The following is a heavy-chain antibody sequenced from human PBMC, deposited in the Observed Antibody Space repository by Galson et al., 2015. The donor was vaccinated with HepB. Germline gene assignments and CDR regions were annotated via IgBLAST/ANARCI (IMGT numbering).Heavy chain of an antibody. Sequence: SLRLSCAASGFTFSDYYMSWIRQAPGKGLEWVSYISSSGSTIYYADSVKGRFTISRDNAKNSLYLQMNSLRAEDTAVYYCARVSGYCSSTSCHFDYWGQGTLVTVSS. J-gene: IGHJ4*02. V-gene: IGHV3-11*01. CDR2: ISSSGSTI. D-gene: IGHD2-2*01. CDR3: ARVSGYCSSTSCHFDY. CDR1: GFTFSDYY.